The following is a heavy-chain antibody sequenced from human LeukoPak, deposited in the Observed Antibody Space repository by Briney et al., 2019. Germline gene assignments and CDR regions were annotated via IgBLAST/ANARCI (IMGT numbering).Heavy chain of an antibody. D-gene: IGHD2-15*01. V-gene: IGHV3-9*01. CDR1: GFTFDDYA. J-gene: IGHJ6*03. CDR2: ISWNSGSI. Sequence: GGSLRLSCAASGFTFDDYAMHWVRQAPGKGLEWVSGISWNSGSIGYTDAVRGRFTISRDNAENSLYLQMNSLRAEDTAVYYCARDWVAVGGDYMGVWGKGTTVTISS. CDR3: ARDWVAVGGDYMGV.